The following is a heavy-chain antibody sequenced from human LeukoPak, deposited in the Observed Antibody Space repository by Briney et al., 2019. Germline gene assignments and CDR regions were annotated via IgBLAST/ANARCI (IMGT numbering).Heavy chain of an antibody. J-gene: IGHJ3*02. V-gene: IGHV3-23*01. CDR2: ISGSGAGT. D-gene: IGHD1-26*01. Sequence: GGSLRLSCAASGFTFSNYAMSWVRQAPGKGLEWVSSISGSGAGTYYADSVKGRFTISRDNSKNTLYLQMNSLRAEDTALYYCAKDKSGGWELLRDHDAFDTWGQGTMVTVSS. CDR1: GFTFSNYA. CDR3: AKDKSGGWELLRDHDAFDT.